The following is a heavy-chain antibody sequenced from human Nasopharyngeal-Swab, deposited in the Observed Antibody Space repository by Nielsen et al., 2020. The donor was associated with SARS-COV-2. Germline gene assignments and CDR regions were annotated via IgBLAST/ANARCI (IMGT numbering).Heavy chain of an antibody. D-gene: IGHD3-10*01. V-gene: IGHV3-48*03. CDR1: GFTFSSYE. Sequence: GESLKISCAASGFTFSSYEMNWVRQAPGKGLEWVSYISSSGSTIYYADSVKGRFTIPRDNAKNSLYLQMNSLRAEDTAVYYCAREGGLLWFGESPEGGWFDPWGQGTLVTVSS. J-gene: IGHJ5*02. CDR2: ISSSGSTI. CDR3: AREGGLLWFGESPEGGWFDP.